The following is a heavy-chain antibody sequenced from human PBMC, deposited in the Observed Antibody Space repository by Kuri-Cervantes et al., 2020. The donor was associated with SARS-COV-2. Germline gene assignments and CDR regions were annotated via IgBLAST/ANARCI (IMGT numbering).Heavy chain of an antibody. CDR2: INHSGST. J-gene: IGHJ4*02. D-gene: IGHD3-22*01. V-gene: IGHV4-34*01. CDR1: GRSFSGYY. CDR3: ARGAASITMIVVVGNFDY. Sequence: SQTLSLTCAVYGRSFSGYYWSWIRQPPGKGLEWIGEINHSGSTNYNPSLKSRVTISVDTSKNQFSLKLSSVTAADTAVYYCARGAASITMIVVVGNFDYWGQGTLVTVSS.